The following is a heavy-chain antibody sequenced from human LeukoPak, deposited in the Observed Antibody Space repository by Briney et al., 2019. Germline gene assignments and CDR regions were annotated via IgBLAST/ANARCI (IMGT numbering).Heavy chain of an antibody. CDR3: ASRYYYDSSGYFDY. V-gene: IGHV1-2*06. Sequence: ASVKVSCKASGSTFTGYYMHWVRQAPGQGLEWMGRINPNSGGTNYAQKLQGRVAMTRDTSISTAYMELSRLRSDDTAVYYCASRYYYDSSGYFDYWGQGTLVTVSS. J-gene: IGHJ4*02. D-gene: IGHD3-22*01. CDR2: INPNSGGT. CDR1: GSTFTGYY.